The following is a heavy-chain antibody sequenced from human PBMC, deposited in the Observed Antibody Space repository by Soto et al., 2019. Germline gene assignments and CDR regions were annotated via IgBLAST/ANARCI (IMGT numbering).Heavy chain of an antibody. CDR2: IIPISVTS. J-gene: IGHJ4*02. Sequence: QVHLVQSGAEAKTPGSSVKVSCKASGGSFSNYALNWVRQAPGQGLEWMGGIIPISVTSSYAQKFQGRVTITADTSASTAYLELSILRSEDSAVYYCARVIRGYSFGPYDYWGQGTLVTVSS. CDR1: GGSFSNYA. D-gene: IGHD5-18*01. V-gene: IGHV1-69*06. CDR3: ARVIRGYSFGPYDY.